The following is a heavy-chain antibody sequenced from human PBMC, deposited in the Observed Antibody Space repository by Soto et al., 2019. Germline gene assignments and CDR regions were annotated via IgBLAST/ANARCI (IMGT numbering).Heavy chain of an antibody. Sequence: ASETLSLTCTVSGGSISSYYWSWIRQPPGKGLEWIGYIYYSGSTNYNPSLKSRVTISVDTSKNQFSLKLSSVTAADTAVYYCARGNYYGSGSYPGLYYYGMDVWGQGTTVTVSS. CDR3: ARGNYYGSGSYPGLYYYGMDV. J-gene: IGHJ6*02. CDR2: IYYSGST. V-gene: IGHV4-59*01. CDR1: GGSISSYY. D-gene: IGHD3-10*01.